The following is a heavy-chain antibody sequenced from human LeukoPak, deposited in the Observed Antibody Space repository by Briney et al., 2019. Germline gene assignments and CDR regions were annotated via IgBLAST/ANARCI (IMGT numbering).Heavy chain of an antibody. D-gene: IGHD3-10*01. CDR1: GFTFSSYA. CDR3: ARDFLWFGELLPQTHHFDY. J-gene: IGHJ4*02. CDR2: IKQDGSEK. Sequence: GGFLRLSCAASGFTFSSYAMSWVRQAPGKGLEWVANIKQDGSEKYYVDSVKGRFTISRDNAKNSLYLQMNSLRAEDTAVYYCARDFLWFGELLPQTHHFDYWGQGTLVTVSS. V-gene: IGHV3-7*01.